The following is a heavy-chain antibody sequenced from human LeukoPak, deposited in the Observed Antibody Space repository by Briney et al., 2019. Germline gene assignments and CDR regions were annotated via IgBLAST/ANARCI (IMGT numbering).Heavy chain of an antibody. CDR1: GGSISSYY. D-gene: IGHD4-23*01. V-gene: IGHV4-59*01. Sequence: SETLSLTGTVSGGSISSYYWSWIRQPPGKELEWIGYIYYSGSTNYNPSLKSRVTISLNTSNNQFFLKLSSVTAADTAVYYCASSVEAWLYDYWGQGTLVTVSS. CDR2: IYYSGST. CDR3: ASSVEAWLYDY. J-gene: IGHJ4*02.